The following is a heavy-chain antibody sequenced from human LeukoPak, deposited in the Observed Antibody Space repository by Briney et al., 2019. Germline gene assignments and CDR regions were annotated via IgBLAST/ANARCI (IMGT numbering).Heavy chain of an antibody. CDR2: ISWNSGSI. Sequence: GGSLRLSCAASGFTFDDYAMHWVRQAPGKGLEWVSGISWNSGSIGYADSVKGRFTISRDNAKNSLYLQMISLRAEDTALYYCAKEGILGSGSYENYYYYMDVWGKGTTVTVSS. CDR3: AKEGILGSGSYENYYYYMDV. V-gene: IGHV3-9*01. CDR1: GFTFDDYA. J-gene: IGHJ6*03. D-gene: IGHD3-10*01.